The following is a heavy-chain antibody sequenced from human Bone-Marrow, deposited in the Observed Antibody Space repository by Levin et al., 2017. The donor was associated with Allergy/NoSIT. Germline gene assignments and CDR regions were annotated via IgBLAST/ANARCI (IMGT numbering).Heavy chain of an antibody. D-gene: IGHD5-12*01. Sequence: GGSLRLSCAASGFTFSTYSMNWVRQAPGKGLDWVSSITSSGSYIYYADSVKGRFTISRDNAKNSLYLKMNSLRVADTAVYYCARGLEYSGLPWGQGTLVTVSS. CDR1: GFTFSTYS. V-gene: IGHV3-21*01. CDR3: ARGLEYSGLP. J-gene: IGHJ5*02. CDR2: ITSSGSYI.